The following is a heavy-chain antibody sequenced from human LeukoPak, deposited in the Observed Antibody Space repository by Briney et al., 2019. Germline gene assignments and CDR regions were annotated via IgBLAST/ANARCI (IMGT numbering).Heavy chain of an antibody. J-gene: IGHJ4*02. V-gene: IGHV3-53*01. CDR2: IFGGGST. Sequence: GRSLRLSCAASGFTVSSNFMSWVRQAPGKGLEWVSVIFGGGSTYYADSVKGRFTISRDTSKNTLHLQMNSLRADDTAVYYCATWPGGWYGEDSWGQGTLVTVSS. D-gene: IGHD6-19*01. CDR1: GFTVSSNF. CDR3: ATWPGGWYGEDS.